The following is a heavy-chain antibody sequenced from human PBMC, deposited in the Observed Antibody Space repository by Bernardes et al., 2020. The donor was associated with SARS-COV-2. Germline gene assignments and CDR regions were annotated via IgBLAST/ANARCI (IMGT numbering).Heavy chain of an antibody. Sequence: LRLSCAASGFTFSNYGMHWVRQAPGKGLEWVAVISYDGSNKYYADSVKGRFTISRDNSKNTLYLQMNSLRAEDTAVYYCAKDRGIQLWLRALDYWGQGTLVTVSS. CDR1: GFTFSNYG. D-gene: IGHD5-18*01. CDR3: AKDRGIQLWLRALDY. V-gene: IGHV3-30*18. CDR2: ISYDGSNK. J-gene: IGHJ4*02.